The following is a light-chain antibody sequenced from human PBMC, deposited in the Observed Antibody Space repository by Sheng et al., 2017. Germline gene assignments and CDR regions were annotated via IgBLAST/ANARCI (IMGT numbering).Light chain of an antibody. CDR3: QQYGSPTT. CDR1: QSVSNNY. V-gene: IGKV3-20*01. J-gene: IGKJ4*01. CDR2: GAF. Sequence: EIVLTQSPGTLSLSPGERATLSCRASQSVSNNYLAWYQQKPGQAPRLLIYGAFSRATGIPDRFTGSGSGTDFSLTISRLEPEDFAVYYCQQYGSPTTFAGGTKVEDQT.